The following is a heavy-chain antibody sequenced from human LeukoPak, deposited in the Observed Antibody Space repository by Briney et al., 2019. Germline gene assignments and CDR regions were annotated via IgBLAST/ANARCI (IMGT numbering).Heavy chain of an antibody. V-gene: IGHV3-48*03. CDR2: ISGSGGTT. CDR3: AQAAAGMSPTDY. D-gene: IGHD6-13*01. J-gene: IGHJ4*02. CDR1: GFTFSTYE. Sequence: RGSLRLSCAASGFTFSTYEMNWVCQAPGKGLEWVSYISGSGGTTYYADSVKGRFTISRDNAKNSLYLQMNSLRAEDTAVYYCAQAAAGMSPTDYWGQGTLVTVSS.